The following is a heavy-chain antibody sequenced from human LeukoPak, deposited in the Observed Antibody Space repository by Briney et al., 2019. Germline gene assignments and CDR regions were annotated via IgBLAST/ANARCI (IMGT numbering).Heavy chain of an antibody. CDR2: VNSNGGST. D-gene: IGHD3-3*01. J-gene: IGHJ5*02. CDR3: VKGGPFTILGWFDP. Sequence: GGSLRLSCSDSGFTFSSYAMHWVRQAPGKGLEYVSAVNSNGGSTHYADSVKGRFTISRDNSKNTLYLQMNSLKPEDTAVYYCVKGGPFTILGWFDPWGQGTLVTVSS. CDR1: GFTFSSYA. V-gene: IGHV3-64D*09.